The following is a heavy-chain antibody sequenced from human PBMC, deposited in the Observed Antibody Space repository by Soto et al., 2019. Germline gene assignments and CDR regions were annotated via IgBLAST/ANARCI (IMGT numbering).Heavy chain of an antibody. Sequence: SETLSLTCTVSGGSISSYYWSWIRQPPGKGLEWIGYIYYSGSTNYNPSLKSRVTISVDTSKNQFSLKLSSVTAADTAVYYCARQSVYDILTGSPAHFDYWGQGTLVTVSS. CDR1: GGSISSYY. CDR3: ARQSVYDILTGSPAHFDY. CDR2: IYYSGST. J-gene: IGHJ4*02. D-gene: IGHD3-9*01. V-gene: IGHV4-59*01.